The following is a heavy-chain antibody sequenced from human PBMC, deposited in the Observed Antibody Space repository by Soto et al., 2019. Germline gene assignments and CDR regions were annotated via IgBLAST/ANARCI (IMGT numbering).Heavy chain of an antibody. Sequence: GESLKISCAASGFTFSDSAMGWVRQAPGKGLEWVSSISASGYSTYYADSVKGRFTISRDTSKNTLYLQTNSLRAEDTAMYYCAKMGRDAYKPIDSWGQGSLVTVSS. CDR3: AKMGRDAYKPIDS. CDR1: GFTFSDSA. J-gene: IGHJ4*02. CDR2: ISASGYST. V-gene: IGHV3-23*01. D-gene: IGHD3-16*01.